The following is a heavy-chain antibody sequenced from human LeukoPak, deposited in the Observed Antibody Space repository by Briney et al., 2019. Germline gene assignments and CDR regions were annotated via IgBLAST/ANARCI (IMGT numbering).Heavy chain of an antibody. J-gene: IGHJ6*02. CDR1: GFTFGAYA. Sequence: GGSLRLSCTASGFTFGAYAMHWVRQAPGKGLEWVSLINKDGDATYYADSVNGRFTISRDNSKNSLYLQMNSLRSEDSALYYYATWAFYHGLDAWGQGTTVTVSS. CDR3: ATWAFYHGLDA. D-gene: IGHD1-26*01. V-gene: IGHV3-43*02. CDR2: INKDGDAT.